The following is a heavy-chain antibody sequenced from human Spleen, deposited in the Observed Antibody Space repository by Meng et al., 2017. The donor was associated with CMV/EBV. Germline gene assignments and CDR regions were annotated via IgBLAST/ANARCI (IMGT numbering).Heavy chain of an antibody. CDR1: GGTFNNYA. V-gene: IGHV1-69*10. CDR2: IIPLLHIA. Sequence: SVEVDCKTPGGTFNNYAIGWVRQVPGQWLEWMGGIIPLLHIANYAQKFQGRVTITADKSTSTAYMELSSLRSDDTAVYYCARVPAGYSNSDYFFDYWGQGTLVTVSS. D-gene: IGHD6-13*01. CDR3: ARVPAGYSNSDYFFDY. J-gene: IGHJ4*02.